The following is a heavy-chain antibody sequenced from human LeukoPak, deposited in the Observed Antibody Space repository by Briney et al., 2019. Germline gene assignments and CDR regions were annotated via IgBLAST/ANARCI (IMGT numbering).Heavy chain of an antibody. D-gene: IGHD2-21*02. CDR1: GGTFSSYA. V-gene: IGHV1-69*04. CDR2: IIPILGIA. Sequence: RASVKVSCKASGGTFSSYAISWVRQAPGQGLEWMGRIIPILGIANYAQKFQGRVTITADKSTSTAYMELSSLRSEDTAVYYCARGYCGGDCLGWFDPRGQGTLVTVSS. J-gene: IGHJ5*02. CDR3: ARGYCGGDCLGWFDP.